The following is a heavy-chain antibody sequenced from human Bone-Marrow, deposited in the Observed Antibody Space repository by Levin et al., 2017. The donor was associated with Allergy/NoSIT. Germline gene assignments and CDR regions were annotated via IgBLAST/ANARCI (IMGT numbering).Heavy chain of an antibody. V-gene: IGHV3-30*18. CDR3: AKDPRWGYSYGLPYY. CDR2: ISYDGSNK. J-gene: IGHJ4*02. CDR1: GFTFSSYG. D-gene: IGHD5-18*01. Sequence: GESLKISCAASGFTFSSYGMHWVRQAPGKGLEWVAVISYDGSNKYYADSVKGRFTISRDNSKNTLYLQMNSLRAEDTAVYYCAKDPRWGYSYGLPYYWGQGTLVTVSS.